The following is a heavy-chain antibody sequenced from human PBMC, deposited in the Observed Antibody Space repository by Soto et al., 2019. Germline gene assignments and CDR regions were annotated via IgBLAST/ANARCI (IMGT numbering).Heavy chain of an antibody. D-gene: IGHD1-1*01. Sequence: QITLKESGPTLVEPTEALALTCSFSGFSLTTSPVGVGWFRQPPGKALEWLAVIYWDNDKRYNPSLKTRITIPEDTSRNEVALTMTDMEPKDTATYFCAHRLGGSSWNDGYFDFWGQGFLVTVS. J-gene: IGHJ4*02. CDR2: IYWDNDK. CDR1: GFSLTTSPVG. CDR3: AHRLGGSSWNDGYFDF. V-gene: IGHV2-5*02.